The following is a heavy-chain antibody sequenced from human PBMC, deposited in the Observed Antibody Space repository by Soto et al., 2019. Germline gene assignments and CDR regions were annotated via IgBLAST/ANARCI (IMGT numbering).Heavy chain of an antibody. CDR3: ARGWTRTSNWFDP. V-gene: IGHV4-30-4*01. CDR1: GGSISSGDYY. CDR2: IYYSGST. Sequence: SETLSLTCTVSGGSISSGDYYWSWIRQPPGKGPEWIGYIYYSGSTYYNPSLKSRVTISVDTSKNQFSLKLSSVTAADTAVYYCARGWTRTSNWFDPWGQGTLVTVSS. J-gene: IGHJ5*02.